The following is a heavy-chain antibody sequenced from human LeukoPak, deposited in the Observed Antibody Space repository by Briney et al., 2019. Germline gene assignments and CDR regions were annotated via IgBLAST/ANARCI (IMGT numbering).Heavy chain of an antibody. CDR3: ARGVVVVVAATYNWFDP. J-gene: IGHJ5*02. CDR1: GFTFSSYS. V-gene: IGHV3-48*04. D-gene: IGHD2-15*01. Sequence: GGSLRLSRAASGFTFSSYSMNWVRQAPGKGLEWVSYISSSSSTIYYADSVKGRFTISRDNAKKSLYLQMNSLRAEDTAVYYCARGVVVVVAATYNWFDPWGQGTLVTVSS. CDR2: ISSSSSTI.